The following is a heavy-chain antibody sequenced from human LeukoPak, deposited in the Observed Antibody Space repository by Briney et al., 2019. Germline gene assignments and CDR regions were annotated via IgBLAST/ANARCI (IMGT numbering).Heavy chain of an antibody. CDR1: RGSISSSSYY. CDR3: ARHLKRGTTIFGVVLGAVDY. Sequence: SETLSLTCTVSRGSISSSSYYWGWIRQPPGGGLEWIGNIYYSGSTYYNPSLKSRVTISVDTSKNQFSLKLSSMTAADTAVYYCARHLKRGTTIFGVVLGAVDYWGQGTPVTVSS. V-gene: IGHV4-39*01. J-gene: IGHJ4*02. D-gene: IGHD3-3*01. CDR2: IYYSGST.